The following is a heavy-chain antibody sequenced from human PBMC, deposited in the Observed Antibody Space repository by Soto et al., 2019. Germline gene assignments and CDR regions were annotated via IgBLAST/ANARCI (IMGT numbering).Heavy chain of an antibody. Sequence: QVQLVQSGAEVKKPGSSLTVSCKASGGTFGNSGVSWVRQAPGQGPEWMGGIIPIFDTTNYAQKFQGRVTISADDSTSYMELSSLRSEDTAGYDCARAPLLSAETLQENYFDAWGQGTQVTVSS. V-gene: IGHV1-69*01. J-gene: IGHJ4*02. CDR2: IIPIFDTT. CDR3: ARAPLLSAETLQENYFDA. D-gene: IGHD2-15*01. CDR1: GGTFGNSG.